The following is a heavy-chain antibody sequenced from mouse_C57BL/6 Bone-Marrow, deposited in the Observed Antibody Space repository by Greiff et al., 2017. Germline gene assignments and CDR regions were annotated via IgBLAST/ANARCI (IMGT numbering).Heavy chain of an antibody. CDR3: ASFPHCYFDV. Sequence: EVMLVESGGDLVKPGGSLKLSCAASGFTFSSYGMSWVRQSPDKRLEWVATISSGGSYTYYPERVKGRFTISREQSKNTLYLQMSSLKDEYTAMYYCASFPHCYFDVWGTGTTVTVSS. J-gene: IGHJ1*03. V-gene: IGHV5-6*01. CDR1: GFTFSSYG. CDR2: ISSGGSYT.